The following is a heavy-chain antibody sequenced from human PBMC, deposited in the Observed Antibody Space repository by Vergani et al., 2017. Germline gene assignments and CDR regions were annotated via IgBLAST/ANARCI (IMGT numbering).Heavy chain of an antibody. CDR1: GFTFSSYA. Sequence: EVQLVESGGGLVKPGGSLRLSCAASGFTFSSYAMSWVRQAPGKGLEWVSAISGSGGSTYYADSVKGRFTISRDNSKNTLYLQMNSLRAEDTAVYYCANLPLVPHYYYYMDVWGKGTTVTVSS. J-gene: IGHJ6*03. D-gene: IGHD3-16*01. V-gene: IGHV3-23*04. CDR2: ISGSGGST. CDR3: ANLPLVPHYYYYMDV.